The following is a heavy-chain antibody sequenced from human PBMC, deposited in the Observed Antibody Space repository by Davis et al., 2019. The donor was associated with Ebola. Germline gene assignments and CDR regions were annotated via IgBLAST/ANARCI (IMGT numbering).Heavy chain of an antibody. J-gene: IGHJ4*02. CDR3: ATIGWELRIFDY. CDR1: GYTFTSYG. Sequence: ASVTVSCKASGYTFTSYGITWVRQAPGQGLEWMGWINPHNGNTNYAQSVQGRVTMTTDTSTTTAYMEVGSLRSDDTAVYYCATIGWELRIFDYWGQGTLVTVSS. D-gene: IGHD1-26*01. CDR2: INPHNGNT. V-gene: IGHV1-18*04.